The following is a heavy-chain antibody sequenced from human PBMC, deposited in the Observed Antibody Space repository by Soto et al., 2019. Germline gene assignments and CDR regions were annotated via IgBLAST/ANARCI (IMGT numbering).Heavy chain of an antibody. V-gene: IGHV1-69*13. Sequence: SVKVFCKASGVHLRSYASSWARQAPGTGLEWIGGIIPMLGTANYAQKFKGRVTITADESTSTADMELSSMRSEDTAVYYWERDIVVLVASTVYYYDGMDVWSQGTTVTVSS. J-gene: IGHJ6*02. D-gene: IGHD2-15*01. CDR2: IIPMLGTA. CDR1: GVHLRSYA. CDR3: ERDIVVLVASTVYYYDGMDV.